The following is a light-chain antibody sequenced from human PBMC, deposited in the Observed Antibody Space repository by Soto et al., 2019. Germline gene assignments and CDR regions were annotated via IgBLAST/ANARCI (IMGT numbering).Light chain of an antibody. V-gene: IGKV3D-20*02. CDR2: GAS. CDR1: QSVSTNY. Sequence: DIVLTQSPGTLSLSPGERATLSCRASQSVSTNYLALYQQKPGQAPSLLMYGASNRATGIPDRFSGSGSGTDFTLTTSSLEPEDFAVYYCQQRSNWPPTFGQGTRLEIK. J-gene: IGKJ5*01. CDR3: QQRSNWPPT.